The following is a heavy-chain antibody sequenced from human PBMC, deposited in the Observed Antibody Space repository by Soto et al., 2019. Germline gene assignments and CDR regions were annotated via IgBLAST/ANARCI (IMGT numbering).Heavy chain of an antibody. D-gene: IGHD3-22*01. Sequence: ASFRVSCDASGSIFTGYYMHWVRQATVQGLEWMGWINPNSGDTNYTQKFQCWVTMTRDTSISTAYMELSSLRSEDTAVYYCAAAPHYYDSGDAFDIWGQGTMVTVSS. CDR1: GSIFTGYY. CDR2: INPNSGDT. J-gene: IGHJ3*02. CDR3: AAAPHYYDSGDAFDI. V-gene: IGHV1-2*04.